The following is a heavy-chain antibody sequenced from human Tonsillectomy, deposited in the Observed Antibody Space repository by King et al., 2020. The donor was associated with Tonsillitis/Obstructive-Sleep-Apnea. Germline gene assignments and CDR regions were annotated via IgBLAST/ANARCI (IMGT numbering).Heavy chain of an antibody. CDR1: GGSFRGYY. Sequence: QVQLQQWGAGLLKPSETLSLTCAVYGGSFRGYYWNWIRQPPGKGLEWIGEINHSGSTNYNPSLKSRITMSVDTSKNQFSLTLNSVTAADTAVYYCARGHYYNYYMDVWDKGTTVTVSS. CDR3: ARGHYYNYYMDV. CDR2: INHSGST. V-gene: IGHV4-34*01. J-gene: IGHJ6*03.